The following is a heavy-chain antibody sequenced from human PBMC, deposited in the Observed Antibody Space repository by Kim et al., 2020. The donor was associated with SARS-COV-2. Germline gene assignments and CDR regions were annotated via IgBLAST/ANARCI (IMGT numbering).Heavy chain of an antibody. CDR2: IYSGGST. J-gene: IGHJ6*02. CDR3: ARDIWPYGMDV. V-gene: IGHV3-53*01. Sequence: GGSLRLYCAASGFTVSSNYMSWVRQAPGKGMVWVSVIYSGGSTYYADSVKGRFTISRDNYKNTLYLQRNSLRAEDTAVYYCARDIWPYGMDVWGQGTTVTVPS. CDR1: GFTVSSNY.